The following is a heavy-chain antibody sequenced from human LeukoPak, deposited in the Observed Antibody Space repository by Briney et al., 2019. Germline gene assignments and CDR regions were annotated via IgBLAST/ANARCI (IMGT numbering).Heavy chain of an antibody. V-gene: IGHV4-34*01. CDR1: GGSFSGYY. CDR3: AKGPPFDY. J-gene: IGHJ4*02. CDR2: INHSGST. Sequence: PSETLSLTCAVYGGSFSGYYWSWIRQPPGKGLEWIGEINHSGSTNYNPSLKSRVTISVDTSKNQFSLKLSSVTAADTAVYYCAKGPPFDYWGQGTLVTASS.